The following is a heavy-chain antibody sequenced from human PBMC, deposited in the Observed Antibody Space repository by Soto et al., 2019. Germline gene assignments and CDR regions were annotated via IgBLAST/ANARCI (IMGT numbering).Heavy chain of an antibody. CDR1: GGSISSSNYY. CDR3: VIPYSTSWFDF. V-gene: IGHV4-39*01. Sequence: SETLSLTCSVSGGSISSSNYYWGWIRQPPGKGLEWIGSVYYSGNTYYNPSLKSRVTISADTSKKQFSLKLSSVTAADTAVYYCVIPYSTSWFDFWGQGTLVTVSS. J-gene: IGHJ4*02. CDR2: VYYSGNT. D-gene: IGHD6-13*01.